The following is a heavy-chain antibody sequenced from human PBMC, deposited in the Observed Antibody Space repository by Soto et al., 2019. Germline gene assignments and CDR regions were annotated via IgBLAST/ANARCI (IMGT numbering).Heavy chain of an antibody. V-gene: IGHV4-59*01. J-gene: IGHJ5*02. CDR3: AVVMFRGSSPHWSGTGFDP. Sequence: SETLSLTCSVSGDSISNYYWSWIRQPPGGGLEWIGYISYNGYTSYKPSLKSRVTVSLDTPRNQFSLNLRSVTAADTAVYYCAVVMFRGSSPHWSGTGFDPWGQGTLVTVSS. D-gene: IGHD3-3*01. CDR1: GDSISNYY. CDR2: ISYNGYT.